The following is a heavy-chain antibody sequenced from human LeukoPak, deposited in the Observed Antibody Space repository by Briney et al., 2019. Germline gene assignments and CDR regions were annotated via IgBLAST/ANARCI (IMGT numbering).Heavy chain of an antibody. CDR2: IGSSIINI. V-gene: IGHV3-48*01. CDR3: AKDGGSSSGPDAFDI. J-gene: IGHJ3*02. CDR1: GFTFSSFG. D-gene: IGHD6-13*01. Sequence: SGGSLRLSCAASGFTFSSFGMNWVRQAPGKGLEWVSYIGSSIINIYYADSVKGRFTISRDNAKNSLYLQMNSLRAEDTALYYCAKDGGSSSGPDAFDIWGQGTMVTVSS.